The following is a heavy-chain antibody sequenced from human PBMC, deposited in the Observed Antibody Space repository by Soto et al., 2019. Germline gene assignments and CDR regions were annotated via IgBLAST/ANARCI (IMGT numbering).Heavy chain of an antibody. CDR3: ARDHLDAIVGATRNWFDP. J-gene: IGHJ5*02. D-gene: IGHD1-26*01. Sequence: QVQLVQSGAEVKKPGSSVKVSCTASGGTFSSYAISWVRHAPGQGLEWMGGISPIFGTANYAQKFQGRVTINADESTSTASMALSSLRSEDTAVYYCARDHLDAIVGATRNWFDPWGQGTLVTVSS. CDR1: GGTFSSYA. CDR2: ISPIFGTA. V-gene: IGHV1-69*01.